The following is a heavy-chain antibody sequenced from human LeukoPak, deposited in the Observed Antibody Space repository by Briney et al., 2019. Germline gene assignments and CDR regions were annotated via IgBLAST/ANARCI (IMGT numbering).Heavy chain of an antibody. Sequence: SETLSLTCTVSGGSISSGGYYWSWIRQPPGKGLEYVGYIYYSGSTYYNPSLKSRVTISVDTSKNQFSLKLSSVTAADTAVYYCARAGYYYGSGSYYNTPHFDYWGQGTLVTVSS. CDR1: GGSISSGGYY. J-gene: IGHJ4*02. D-gene: IGHD3-10*01. CDR3: ARAGYYYGSGSYYNTPHFDY. V-gene: IGHV4-61*08. CDR2: IYYSGST.